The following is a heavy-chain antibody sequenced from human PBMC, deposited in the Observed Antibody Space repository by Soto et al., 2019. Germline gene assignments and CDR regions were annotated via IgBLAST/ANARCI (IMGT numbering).Heavy chain of an antibody. CDR3: ARRGSGSYYDY. D-gene: IGHD1-26*01. Sequence: EVQLLESGGGLVQPGGSLRLSCAASGLTFSSYAMRWVRQAPVKGLEWVSAISGSGGSTYYADSVKGRFTISRDNSKNTLYLQMNSLSAEDTAVYYCARRGSGSYYDYWGQGTLVTVSS. J-gene: IGHJ4*02. V-gene: IGHV3-23*01. CDR1: GLTFSSYA. CDR2: ISGSGGST.